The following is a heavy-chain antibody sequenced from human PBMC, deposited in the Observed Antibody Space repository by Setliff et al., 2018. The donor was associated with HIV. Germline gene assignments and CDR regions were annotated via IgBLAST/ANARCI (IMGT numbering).Heavy chain of an antibody. CDR1: GSSISSSYR. Sequence: ETLSLTCAVSGSSISSSYRWGWIRQSPGKGLEWIGNIYNSGSTYYNPSLKSRVTMSVDNSKNTLYVQMNSLRDEDTAVYYCARADYGDFVEYWGRGTLVTVSS. CDR3: ARADYGDFVEY. J-gene: IGHJ4*02. D-gene: IGHD4-17*01. CDR2: IYNSGST. V-gene: IGHV4-28*01.